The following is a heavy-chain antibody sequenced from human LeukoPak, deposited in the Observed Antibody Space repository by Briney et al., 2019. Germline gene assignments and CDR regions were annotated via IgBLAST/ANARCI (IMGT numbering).Heavy chain of an antibody. CDR1: GGTFSSYA. J-gene: IGHJ6*03. D-gene: IGHD1-14*01. CDR3: ARVDRHHFYMDV. V-gene: IGHV1-69*05. Sequence: GASVKVSCKASGGTFSSYAISWVRQAPGQGLEWMGGIIPIFGTANYAQKFQGRVTITTDESTSTAYMELRSLRSEDTAVYSCARVDRHHFYMDVWGKGTTVTVSS. CDR2: IIPIFGTA.